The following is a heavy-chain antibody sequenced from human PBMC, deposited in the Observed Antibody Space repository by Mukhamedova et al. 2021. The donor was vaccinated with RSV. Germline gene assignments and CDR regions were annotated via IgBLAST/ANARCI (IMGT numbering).Heavy chain of an antibody. CDR2: ISNSGGST. Sequence: ISNSGGSTYYADSVKGRFTISRDNSKNTLYLHMNSLRAEDTALYYCAKDSDLVAQTDDYWGQGTLVTVSS. CDR3: AKDSDLVAQTDDY. D-gene: IGHD2-15*01. V-gene: IGHV3-23*01. J-gene: IGHJ4*02.